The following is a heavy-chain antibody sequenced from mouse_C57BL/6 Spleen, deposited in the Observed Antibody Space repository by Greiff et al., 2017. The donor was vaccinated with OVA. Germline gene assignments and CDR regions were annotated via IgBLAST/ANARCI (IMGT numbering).Heavy chain of an antibody. J-gene: IGHJ2*01. D-gene: IGHD2-4*01. CDR1: GFTFSSYG. CDR3: ARQNDYDGYFDY. V-gene: IGHV5-6*01. Sequence: EVMLVESGGDLVKPGGSLKLSCAASGFTFSSYGMSWVRQTPDKRLEWVATISSGGSYTYYPDSVKGRFTISRDNAKNTLYLQMSSLKSEDTAMYYCARQNDYDGYFDYWGQGTTLTVSS. CDR2: ISSGGSYT.